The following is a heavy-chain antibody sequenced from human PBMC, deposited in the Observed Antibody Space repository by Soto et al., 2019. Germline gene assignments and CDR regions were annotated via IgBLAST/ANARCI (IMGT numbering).Heavy chain of an antibody. D-gene: IGHD2-15*01. V-gene: IGHV3-23*01. CDR2: ITASGGRT. J-gene: IGHJ4*01. Sequence: PGGSLRHSCTASGFTFSSYAMLWVRQAPGRGLEGVSGITASGGRTYYGESVKGRFTISRDNSKSTLYLQMNSLRAEDTAVYYCAIFSWYGDY. CDR3: AIFSWYGDY. CDR1: GFTFSSYA.